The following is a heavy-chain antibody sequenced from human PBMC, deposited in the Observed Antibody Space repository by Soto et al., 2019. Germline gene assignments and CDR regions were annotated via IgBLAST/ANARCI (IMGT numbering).Heavy chain of an antibody. V-gene: IGHV3-23*01. D-gene: IGHD3-10*01. Sequence: GGSLRLSCAASGFTFSSYAMSWVRQAPGKGLEWVSAISGSGGSTYYADSVKGRFTISRDNSKNTLYLQMNSLRAEDTAVYYCAKGGYYGSGSYSLNWFDPWGQGTLVTVSS. CDR3: AKGGYYGSGSYSLNWFDP. CDR2: ISGSGGST. J-gene: IGHJ5*02. CDR1: GFTFSSYA.